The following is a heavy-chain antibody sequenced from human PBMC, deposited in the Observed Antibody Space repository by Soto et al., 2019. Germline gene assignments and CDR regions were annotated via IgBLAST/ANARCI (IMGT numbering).Heavy chain of an antibody. D-gene: IGHD3-22*01. J-gene: IGHJ4*02. Sequence: GGSLRLSCAASGFTFSSYAMSWVRQAPGKGLEWVSAISGSGGSTYYADSVKGRFTISRDNSKNTLYLQMNSLRAEDTAVYYCLNSSRLGSGYSYGADYFDYWGQGTLVTVSS. CDR3: LNSSRLGSGYSYGADYFDY. CDR1: GFTFSSYA. V-gene: IGHV3-23*01. CDR2: ISGSGGST.